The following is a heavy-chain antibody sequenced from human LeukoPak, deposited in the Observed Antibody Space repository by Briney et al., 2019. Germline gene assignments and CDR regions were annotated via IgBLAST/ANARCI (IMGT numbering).Heavy chain of an antibody. CDR2: IIPIFGTA. D-gene: IGHD3-3*01. CDR1: GGTFSSYA. V-gene: IGHV1-69*01. Sequence: ASVKVSCKASGGTFSSYAISWVRQAPGQGLGWMGGIIPIFGTANYAQKFQGRVTITADESTSTAHMELSSLRSEDTAVYYCARDPLGASEDNWFDPWGQGTLVTVSS. J-gene: IGHJ5*02. CDR3: ARDPLGASEDNWFDP.